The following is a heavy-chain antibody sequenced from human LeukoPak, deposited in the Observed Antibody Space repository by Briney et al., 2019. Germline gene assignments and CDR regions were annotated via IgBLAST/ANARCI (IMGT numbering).Heavy chain of an antibody. J-gene: IGHJ5*02. Sequence: PGGSLRLSCAASGFTFSSYSMNWVRQAPGKGLEWVSSISSSSSYIYYADSVKGRFTISRDNAKNSLYLQMNGLRAEDTAVYYCASRGIVVVPAARDNWFDPWGQGTLVTVSS. CDR1: GFTFSSYS. D-gene: IGHD2-2*01. V-gene: IGHV3-21*01. CDR2: ISSSSSYI. CDR3: ASRGIVVVPAARDNWFDP.